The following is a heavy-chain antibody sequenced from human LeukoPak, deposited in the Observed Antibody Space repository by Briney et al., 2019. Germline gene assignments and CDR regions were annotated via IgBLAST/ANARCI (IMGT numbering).Heavy chain of an antibody. CDR2: IYPGDSDT. Sequence: PGESSKISCNGSGDRFTNYCIGWVRQMAGKGLEWMGIIYPGDSDTRYRPSFQGQVTISADKSITTAYLQWSSLKASDTAMYYCAIGADSPTSCYRCFDYWGQGTLVTVS. V-gene: IGHV5-51*01. CDR1: GDRFTNYC. CDR3: AIGADSPTSCYRCFDY. D-gene: IGHD2-2*02. J-gene: IGHJ4*02.